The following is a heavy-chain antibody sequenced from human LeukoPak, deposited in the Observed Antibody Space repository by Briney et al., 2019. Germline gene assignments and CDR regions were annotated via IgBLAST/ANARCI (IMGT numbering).Heavy chain of an antibody. Sequence: GGSLRLSCAASGFTFSDYYMSWIRQAPGKGLEWVSYISLSGSAIYYSDSVKGRFTISRDNPKNSLYLQMNSLRAEDTAVYYCARDGMRGMDVWGQGTTVTVSS. V-gene: IGHV3-11*01. D-gene: IGHD1-26*01. CDR1: GFTFSDYY. CDR2: ISLSGSAI. J-gene: IGHJ6*02. CDR3: ARDGMRGMDV.